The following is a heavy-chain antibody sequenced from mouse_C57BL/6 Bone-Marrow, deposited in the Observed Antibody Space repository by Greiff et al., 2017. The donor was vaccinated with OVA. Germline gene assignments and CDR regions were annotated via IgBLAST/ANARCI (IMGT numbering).Heavy chain of an antibody. V-gene: IGHV14-2*01. CDR1: GFNFTDYY. D-gene: IGHD2-3*01. CDR3: ARTRYDGYYALDY. CDR2: IDPEDGDT. J-gene: IGHJ4*01. Sequence: VQLQQSGAELVQPGASLKFSCTASGFNFTDYYMPWVQQTPEQGLEWIGRIDPEDGDTKYAPKFQGKVTITADTPSNTAYLQLSSLTSENTADYYCARTRYDGYYALDYWGQGTSVTVSS.